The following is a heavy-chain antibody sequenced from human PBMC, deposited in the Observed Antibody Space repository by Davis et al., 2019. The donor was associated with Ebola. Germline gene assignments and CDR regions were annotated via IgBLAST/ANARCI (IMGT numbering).Heavy chain of an antibody. CDR2: INGNSKYT. CDR3: ARDGDASGYPL. V-gene: IGHV3-11*06. CDR1: GFTFSDYY. Sequence: GGSLRLSCAASGFTFSDYYMSWIRQAPGKGLEWVSYINGNSKYTNYAASVRGRFTISRDNAKNALYLQIDSLRAEDTAVYYCARDGDASGYPLWGQGTRVTVSS. J-gene: IGHJ4*02. D-gene: IGHD3-22*01.